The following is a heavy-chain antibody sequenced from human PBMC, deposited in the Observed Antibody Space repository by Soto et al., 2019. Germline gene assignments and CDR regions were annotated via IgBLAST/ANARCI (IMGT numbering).Heavy chain of an antibody. J-gene: IGHJ6*02. CDR1: GGTFSSYA. CDR2: IIPIFGTA. CDR3: AVGGYTAMVTQSQYGMDV. Sequence: ASVKVSCKASGGTFSSYAISWVRQAPGQGLEWMGGIIPIFGTANYAQKFQGRVTITADESTSTAYMELSSLRSEDTAVYYCAVGGYTAMVTQSQYGMDVCGQGTTVTVSS. V-gene: IGHV1-69*13. D-gene: IGHD5-18*01.